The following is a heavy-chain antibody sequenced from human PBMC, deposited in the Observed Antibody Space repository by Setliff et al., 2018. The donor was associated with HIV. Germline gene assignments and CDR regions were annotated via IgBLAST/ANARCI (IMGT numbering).Heavy chain of an antibody. J-gene: IGHJ4*02. CDR2: ISSSGNT. V-gene: IGHV4-39*01. CDR3: AKTIGRYFDIFDN. CDR1: GASISSTSYY. Sequence: TSETLSLTCTVSGASISSTSYYWGWIRQPPGTGLEWIGSISSSGNTYYNPSLKSRVTTSVDTPKNQFSLKLNSVTAADTAVYYCAKTIGRYFDIFDNWGQGTLVTVSS. D-gene: IGHD3-9*01.